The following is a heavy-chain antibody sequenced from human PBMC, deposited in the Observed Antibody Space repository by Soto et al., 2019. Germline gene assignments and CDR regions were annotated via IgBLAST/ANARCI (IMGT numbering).Heavy chain of an antibody. CDR3: ASLRKVDYGWFDP. V-gene: IGHV4-30-4*01. CDR1: GGSISSGDYY. CDR2: IYYSGST. J-gene: IGHJ5*02. D-gene: IGHD3-10*01. Sequence: SETLSLTCTVSGGSISSGDYYWSWIRQPPGKGLEWIGYIYYSGSTYYNPSLKSRVTISVDTSKNQFSLKLSSVTAADTAVYYCASLRKVDYGWFDPWGQGTLVTVSS.